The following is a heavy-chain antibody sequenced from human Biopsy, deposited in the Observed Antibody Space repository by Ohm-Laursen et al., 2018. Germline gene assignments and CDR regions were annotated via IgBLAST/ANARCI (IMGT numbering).Heavy chain of an antibody. CDR1: GGSISNNNYY. CDR3: ARDYDTSGYYYVS. V-gene: IGHV4-39*01. D-gene: IGHD3-22*01. Sequence: TLSLACTVSGGSISNNNYYWGWIRQPPGKGLEWIGSIFYRGSTHYKPSLKSRVNISVDTSKNQFSLKLNSVTAADTAVYYCARDYDTSGYYYVSWGQGTLVTVSS. CDR2: IFYRGST. J-gene: IGHJ5*02.